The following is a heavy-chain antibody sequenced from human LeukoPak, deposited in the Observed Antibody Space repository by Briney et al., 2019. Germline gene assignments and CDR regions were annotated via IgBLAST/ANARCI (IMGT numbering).Heavy chain of an antibody. Sequence: ASVKVSCKASGYTFTAYYMHWVRQAPGQGLEWMGWINPNSGGTNYAQKFQGRVTMTRDTSISTAYMELSRLRSDDTAVYYCARERGHDYGDYYGMDVWGQGTTVTVSS. V-gene: IGHV1-2*02. CDR2: INPNSGGT. CDR3: ARERGHDYGDYYGMDV. CDR1: GYTFTAYY. D-gene: IGHD4-17*01. J-gene: IGHJ6*02.